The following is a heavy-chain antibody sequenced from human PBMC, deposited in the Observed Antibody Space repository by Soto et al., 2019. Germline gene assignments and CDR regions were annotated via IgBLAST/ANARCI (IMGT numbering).Heavy chain of an antibody. CDR1: GYTFTNYD. Sequence: ASLKVSCKASGYTFTNYDINWVRQAPGQGLEWMGWVNPNSGNTGYAQMFQGRVTMTTDTSTSTANMELRSLTSDDTADYYCARGSGGGGALFGTRTGTSSYYGGGWGKG. CDR3: ARGSGGGGALFGTRTGTSSYYGGG. J-gene: IGHJ6*03. V-gene: IGHV1-8*01. CDR2: VNPNSGNT. D-gene: IGHD2-8*02.